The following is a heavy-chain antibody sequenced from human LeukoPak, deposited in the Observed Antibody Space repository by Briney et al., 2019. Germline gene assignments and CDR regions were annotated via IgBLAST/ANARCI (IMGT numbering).Heavy chain of an antibody. CDR2: INHSGST. CDR1: GGSFSGYY. D-gene: IGHD3-10*01. J-gene: IGHJ4*02. Sequence: PSETLSLTCAVYGGSFSGYYWCWIRQPPGKRLEWIGEINHSGSTNYNPSLKSRVTISVDTSKNQFSLKLSSVTAADTSVYYCARPYGSGSYYRVEHWGQGTLVTVSS. CDR3: ARPYGSGSYYRVEH. V-gene: IGHV4-34*01.